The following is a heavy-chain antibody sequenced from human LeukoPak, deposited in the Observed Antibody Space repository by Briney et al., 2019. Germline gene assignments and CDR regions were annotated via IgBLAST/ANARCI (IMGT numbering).Heavy chain of an antibody. J-gene: IGHJ6*03. CDR2: INHSGST. CDR3: ARAQGDYYYYYYMDV. CDR1: GGSFSGYY. Sequence: KPSETLSLTCAVYGGSFSGYYWSWIRQPPGKGLEWIGEINHSGSTNYNPSLKSRVTISVDKSKNQFSLKLSSVTAADTAVYYCARAQGDYYYYYYMDVWGKGTTVTVSS. V-gene: IGHV4-34*01. D-gene: IGHD2-21*02.